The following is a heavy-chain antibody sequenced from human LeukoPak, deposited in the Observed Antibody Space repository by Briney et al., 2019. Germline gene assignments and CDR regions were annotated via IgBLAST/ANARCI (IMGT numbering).Heavy chain of an antibody. V-gene: IGHV3-21*01. D-gene: IGHD6-19*01. CDR2: ISSSSSYI. J-gene: IGHJ4*02. CDR3: ARDEIAVAGTSAFDY. CDR1: GFTFSSYS. Sequence: GGSLRLSCAASGFTFSSYSMNWVRQAPGKGLEWVSSISSSSSYIYYADSVKGRFTISRDNAKNSLYLQMNSLRAEDTAVYYCARDEIAVAGTSAFDYWGQGTLVTVSS.